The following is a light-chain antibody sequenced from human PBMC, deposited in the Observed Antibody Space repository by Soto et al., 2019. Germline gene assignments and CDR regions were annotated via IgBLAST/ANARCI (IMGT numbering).Light chain of an antibody. J-gene: IGKJ4*01. CDR2: GAS. CDR1: QSVSSSY. Sequence: EIVLTQSPGTLSLSPGERATLSCRASQSVSSSYLAWYQQKPGQAPRLLIYGASSRATGIPDRFSGSGSGTDFTLTISRLEPEDFAVYYCQPYGSSPGTFGGGTKVEIK. CDR3: QPYGSSPGT. V-gene: IGKV3-20*01.